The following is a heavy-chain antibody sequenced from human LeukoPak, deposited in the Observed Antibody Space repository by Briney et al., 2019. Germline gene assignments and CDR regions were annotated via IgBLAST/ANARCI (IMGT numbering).Heavy chain of an antibody. D-gene: IGHD3-22*01. CDR1: GGSFSGYY. Sequence: SETLSLTCAVYGGSFSGYYWSWIRQPPGKGLEWIGEINHSGSTNYNPSLKSQVTISVDTSKNQFSLKLSSVTAADTAVYYCARGRGYYYDSSGCYYFDYWGQGTLVTVSS. J-gene: IGHJ4*02. CDR3: ARGRGYYYDSSGCYYFDY. CDR2: INHSGST. V-gene: IGHV4-34*01.